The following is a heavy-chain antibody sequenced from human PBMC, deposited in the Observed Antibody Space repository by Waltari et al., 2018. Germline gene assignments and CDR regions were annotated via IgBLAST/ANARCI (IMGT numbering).Heavy chain of an antibody. J-gene: IGHJ6*02. Sequence: QVQLQESGPGLVKPSETLSLTCTVSGGSISSYYWSWIRQPPGKGLEWIGYISYSGSTNYNPSLKSRVTISVDTSKNQFSLKLSSVTAADTAVYYCASSYYYGSGSYYKLYYYYGMDVWGQGTTVTVSS. CDR3: ASSYYYGSGSYYKLYYYYGMDV. CDR1: GGSISSYY. V-gene: IGHV4-59*01. CDR2: ISYSGST. D-gene: IGHD3-10*01.